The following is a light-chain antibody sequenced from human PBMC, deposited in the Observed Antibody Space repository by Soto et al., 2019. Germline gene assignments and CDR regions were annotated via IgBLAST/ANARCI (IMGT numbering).Light chain of an antibody. V-gene: IGLV2-23*02. CDR3: CSYAGKNTLV. CDR2: EVN. J-gene: IGLJ2*01. Sequence: QSVLTQPASVSGSPGQSNTISCAGTSSDVGNYNLVSWYQQHPGKAPELIIYEVNKRPSGVSNRFSGSKSGHTASLTISGLQPEDEAHYHCCSYAGKNTLVFGGGTKLTVL. CDR1: SSDVGNYNL.